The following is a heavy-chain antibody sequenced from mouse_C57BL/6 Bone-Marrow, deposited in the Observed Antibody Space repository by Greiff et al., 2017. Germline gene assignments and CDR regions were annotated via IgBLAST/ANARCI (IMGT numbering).Heavy chain of an antibody. CDR3: ARSLSYDGYSYYAMDY. J-gene: IGHJ4*01. Sequence: VKLVESGPGLVAPSQSLSITCTVSGFSLTSYAISWVRQPPGKGLEWLGVIWTGGGTNYNSALKSRLSISKDNSKSQVFLKMNSLQTDDTARYYCARSLSYDGYSYYAMDYWGQGTSVTVSS. CDR2: IWTGGGT. CDR1: GFSLTSYA. D-gene: IGHD2-3*01. V-gene: IGHV2-9-1*01.